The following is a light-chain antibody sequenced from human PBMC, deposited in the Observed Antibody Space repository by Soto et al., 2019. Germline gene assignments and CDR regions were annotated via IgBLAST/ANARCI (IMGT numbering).Light chain of an antibody. CDR1: QSVSSN. CDR3: QQYNNWPT. J-gene: IGKJ3*01. Sequence: EIVMTQSPATLSVSPGERVTLSCRASQSVSSNLVWYQQKPGQAPRLLIYGASTRATGIPARFSGSGSGTDFTLTITSLQSEDFAVYYWQQYNNWPTFGTGNKVDIK. V-gene: IGKV3-15*01. CDR2: GAS.